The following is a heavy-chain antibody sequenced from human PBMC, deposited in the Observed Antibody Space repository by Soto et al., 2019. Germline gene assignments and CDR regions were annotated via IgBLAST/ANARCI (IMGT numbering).Heavy chain of an antibody. Sequence: HGESLKISCKGSGYSFTTYWIAWVRQMPGKGLECMGIIYPGDSDTRYSPSFQGQVTISADKSINTAYLQWSSLEASDSAIYYCARPFDTSGWYDHWGQGTLVTVSS. J-gene: IGHJ5*02. D-gene: IGHD6-19*01. CDR1: GYSFTTYW. CDR3: ARPFDTSGWYDH. V-gene: IGHV5-51*01. CDR2: IYPGDSDT.